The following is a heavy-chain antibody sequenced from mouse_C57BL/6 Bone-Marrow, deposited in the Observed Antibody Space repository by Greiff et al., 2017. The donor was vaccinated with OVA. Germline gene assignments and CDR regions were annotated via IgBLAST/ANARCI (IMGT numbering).Heavy chain of an antibody. J-gene: IGHJ2*01. V-gene: IGHV1-19*01. CDR3: AKRDGSSLDY. CDR1: GYTFTDYY. Sequence: VKPGASVKMPCKASGYTFTDYYMNWVKQSHGKSLEWIGVINPYNGGTSYNQKFKGKATLTVDKSSSTAYMELNSLTSEDSAVYYCAKRDGSSLDYWGQGTTLTVSS. CDR2: INPYNGGT. D-gene: IGHD1-1*01.